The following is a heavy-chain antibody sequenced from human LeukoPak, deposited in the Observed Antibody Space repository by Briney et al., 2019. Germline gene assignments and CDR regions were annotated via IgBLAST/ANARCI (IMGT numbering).Heavy chain of an antibody. CDR1: GFTFTKNW. CDR3: ARDRFHAVES. Sequence: GGSLRLSCAASGFTFTKNWMYWVRQAPGKGLVWVSLIKDDGTTTAYADSVKGRFTISRDNAKNTVYLQMNSLRAEDTAIYYCARDRFHAVESWGQGTLVTVSS. V-gene: IGHV3-74*01. D-gene: IGHD3-16*01. J-gene: IGHJ5*01. CDR2: IKDDGTTT.